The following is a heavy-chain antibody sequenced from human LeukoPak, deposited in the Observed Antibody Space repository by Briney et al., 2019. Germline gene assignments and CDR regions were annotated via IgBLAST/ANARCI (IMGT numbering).Heavy chain of an antibody. Sequence: GSLRLSCAASGFTFSSYWMNWVRQAPGKGLVWVSRIASDGSSTTYADSVKGRFSISRDNAKNTLYLQMNSLRVEDTAVYYCAKDEDYYDSSGYPFDYWGQGTLVTVSS. CDR2: IASDGSST. D-gene: IGHD3-22*01. J-gene: IGHJ4*02. CDR1: GFTFSSYW. CDR3: AKDEDYYDSSGYPFDY. V-gene: IGHV3-74*01.